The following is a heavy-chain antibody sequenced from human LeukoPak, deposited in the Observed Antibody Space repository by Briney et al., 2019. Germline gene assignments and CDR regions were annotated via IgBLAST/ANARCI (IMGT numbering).Heavy chain of an antibody. CDR1: GYTFTGYY. CDR2: MNPNSGGT. J-gene: IGHJ3*02. CDR3: ARGPYYYDSSGYYGAFDI. D-gene: IGHD3-22*01. Sequence: ASVKVSCKASGYTFTGYYMHWVRQAPGQGLEWMGWMNPNSGGTNYAQKFQGRVTMTRDTSISTAYMELSRLRSDDTAVYYCARGPYYYDSSGYYGAFDIWGQGTMVTVSS. V-gene: IGHV1-2*02.